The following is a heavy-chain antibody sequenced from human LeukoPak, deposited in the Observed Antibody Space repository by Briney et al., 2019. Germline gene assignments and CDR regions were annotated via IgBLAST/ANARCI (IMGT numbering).Heavy chain of an antibody. V-gene: IGHV1-2*02. CDR1: GYTFSNYA. J-gene: IGHJ6*03. CDR3: ARLSYYLDV. CDR2: INCNSGGT. D-gene: IGHD5/OR15-5a*01. Sequence: GASVKVSCKASGYTFSNYAINWVRQAPGQGLEWLGWINCNSGGTSYAQKFQGRVIMTRDTSISTAYMELSSLRSDDTAVYYCARLSYYLDVWGKGTSVTVS.